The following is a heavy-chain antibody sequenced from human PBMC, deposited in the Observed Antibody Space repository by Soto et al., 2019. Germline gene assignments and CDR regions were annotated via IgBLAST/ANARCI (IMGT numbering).Heavy chain of an antibody. D-gene: IGHD6-19*01. CDR1: GGSSRSYY. V-gene: IGHV4-59*01. CDR2: IYYSGST. Sequence: PLETLSLTSTVSGGSSRSYYWSWIRQPPGKGLEWIGYIYYSGSTNYNPSLKSRVTISVDTSKNQFSLKLSSVTAADTAVYYCARDTGYSSGWYDYWGQGTLVTVSS. J-gene: IGHJ4*02. CDR3: ARDTGYSSGWYDY.